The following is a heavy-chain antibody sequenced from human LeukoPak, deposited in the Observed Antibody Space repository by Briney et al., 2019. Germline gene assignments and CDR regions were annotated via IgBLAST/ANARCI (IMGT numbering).Heavy chain of an antibody. CDR2: IYYSGST. V-gene: IGHV4-31*03. CDR1: GGSISSGGYY. CDR3: ARAGVWDFWSGYYPAVRWFDP. D-gene: IGHD3-3*01. J-gene: IGHJ5*02. Sequence: SETLSLTCTVSGGSISSGGYYWSWIRQHPGKGLEWIGYIYYSGSTYYNPSLKSRVTISVDTSKNQFSLKLSSVTAADTAVYYCARAGVWDFWSGYYPAVRWFDPWGQGTLVTVSS.